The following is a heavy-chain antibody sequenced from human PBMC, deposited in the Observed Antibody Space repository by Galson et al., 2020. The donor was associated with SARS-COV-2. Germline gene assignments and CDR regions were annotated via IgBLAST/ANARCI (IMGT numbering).Heavy chain of an antibody. D-gene: IGHD1-26*01. CDR3: ARAASVRVGGYYYYYYMDV. V-gene: IGHV4-59*01. CDR2: IYYSGST. J-gene: IGHJ6*03. Sequence: SETLSLTCTVSGGSISSYYWSWIRQPPGKGLEWIGYIYYSGSTNYNPSLKSRVTISVDTSKNQSSLKLSSVTAADTAVYYCARAASVRVGGYYYYYYMDVWGKGTTVTISS. CDR1: GGSISSYY.